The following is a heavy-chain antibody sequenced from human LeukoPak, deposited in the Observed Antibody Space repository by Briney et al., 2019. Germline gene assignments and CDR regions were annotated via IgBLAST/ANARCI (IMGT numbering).Heavy chain of an antibody. D-gene: IGHD2-21*02. CDR2: INHSGST. CDR1: GGSFSGYY. Sequence: SETLSLTCAVYGGSFSGYYWSWIRQPPGKGLEWIGEINHSGSTNYNPSLKSRVTISVDTSKNQFSLKLSSVTAADTAVYYCARANVVTAIDYWGQGTLVTVSS. V-gene: IGHV4-34*01. J-gene: IGHJ4*02. CDR3: ARANVVTAIDY.